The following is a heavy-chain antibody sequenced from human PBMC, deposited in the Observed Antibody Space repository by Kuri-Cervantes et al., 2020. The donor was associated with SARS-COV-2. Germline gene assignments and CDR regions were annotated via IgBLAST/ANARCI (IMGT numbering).Heavy chain of an antibody. J-gene: IGHJ2*01. CDR1: GFTFSSYA. Sequence: GESLKISCAASGFTFSSYAMSWVRQAPGKRLEWVSAISGSGGSTYYADSVKGRFTISRDNSKNTLYLQMNSLRAEDTAVYYCAKDLTIAVAGFNWYFDLWGRGTLVTVSS. D-gene: IGHD6-19*01. CDR2: ISGSGGST. CDR3: AKDLTIAVAGFNWYFDL. V-gene: IGHV3-23*01.